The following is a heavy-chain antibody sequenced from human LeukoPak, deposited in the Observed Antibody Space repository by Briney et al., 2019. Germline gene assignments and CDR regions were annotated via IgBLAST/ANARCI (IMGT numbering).Heavy chain of an antibody. J-gene: IGHJ4*02. CDR3: AKEKGFMNPFDY. V-gene: IGHV3-23*01. Sequence: GGSLRLSCAASGFTFSSYGMAWVRQAPGKGLEWVSAISARGDNTYYADSVKGWFTISRDNSKNTLYLQMNSLGAEDTAVYYCAKEKGFMNPFDYWGPGTLVTVSS. CDR1: GFTFSSYG. CDR2: ISARGDNT.